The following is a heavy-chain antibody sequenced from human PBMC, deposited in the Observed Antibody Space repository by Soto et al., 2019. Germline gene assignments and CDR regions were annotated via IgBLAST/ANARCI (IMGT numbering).Heavy chain of an antibody. J-gene: IGHJ6*02. CDR3: ARHWYRSSEYYYYGMDV. V-gene: IGHV4-39*01. CDR1: GGSISSSSYY. Sequence: SETLSLTCTVSGGSISSSSYYWGWIRQPPGKGLEWIGSIYYSGSTYHNPSLKSRVTISVDTSKNQFSLKLSSVTAADTAVYYCARHWYRSSEYYYYGMDVWGQGTTVTVSS. CDR2: IYYSGST. D-gene: IGHD6-6*01.